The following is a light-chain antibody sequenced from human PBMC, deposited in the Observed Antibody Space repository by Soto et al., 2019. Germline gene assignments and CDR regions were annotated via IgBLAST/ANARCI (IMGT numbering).Light chain of an antibody. J-gene: IGKJ2*01. Sequence: EVALTQSPGTLSLSPGERATLSCRASQSVSNNYFAWYQQKPGQAPRLLIFCSSDRATGIPDRFSVSGSGTEFPLPISRLEHQDFAVYYCRQYGSAPPYTFGQGTKREMK. CDR1: QSVSNNY. CDR3: RQYGSAPPYT. CDR2: CSS. V-gene: IGKV3-20*01.